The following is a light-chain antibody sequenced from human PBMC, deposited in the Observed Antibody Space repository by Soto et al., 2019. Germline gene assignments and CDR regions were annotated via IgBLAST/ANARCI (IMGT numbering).Light chain of an antibody. V-gene: IGKV4-1*01. CDR2: WAS. CDR1: QSVLYSSNNKNY. Sequence: DIVMTQSPESLAVSLGERATNNCKSSQSVLYSSNNKNYLAWYQQKPGQPPKLLIYWASTRESGVPDRFSGSGSGTDFTLTISSLQAEDVAVYYCQQYYRPWTFGQGTKVEIK. J-gene: IGKJ1*01. CDR3: QQYYRPWT.